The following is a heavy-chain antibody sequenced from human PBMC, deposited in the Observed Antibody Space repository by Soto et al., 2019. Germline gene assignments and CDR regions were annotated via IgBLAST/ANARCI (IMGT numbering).Heavy chain of an antibody. CDR2: ISAYNGNT. V-gene: IGHV1-18*04. J-gene: IGHJ4*02. Sequence: QVQLVQSGAEVKKPGASVKVSCKASGYTFTSYGISWVRQAPGQGLEWMGWISAYNGNTNYAQKLQGRVTMTTDTSTSPAYMELRSVRSDDTAVYYCARDGFRDTFGGVIATGFDYWGQGTLVTVSS. CDR1: GYTFTSYG. D-gene: IGHD3-16*02. CDR3: ARDGFRDTFGGVIATGFDY.